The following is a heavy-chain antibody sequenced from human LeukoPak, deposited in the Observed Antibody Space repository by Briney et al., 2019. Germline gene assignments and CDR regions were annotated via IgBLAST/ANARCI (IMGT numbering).Heavy chain of an antibody. Sequence: PSETLSLTCTVSGGSFSSYSWSWVRQPPGRGLEWIGYIYYSGSTTYNPSLKSRVTISLDTSNNQFSLKLSSVTAADTAVYYCAGDYGSGSYRFDYWGQGTLVTVSS. CDR1: GGSFSSYS. CDR3: AGDYGSGSYRFDY. CDR2: IYYSGST. V-gene: IGHV4-59*12. J-gene: IGHJ4*02. D-gene: IGHD3-10*01.